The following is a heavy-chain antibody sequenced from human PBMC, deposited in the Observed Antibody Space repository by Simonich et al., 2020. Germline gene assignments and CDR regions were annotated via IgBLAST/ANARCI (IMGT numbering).Heavy chain of an antibody. CDR3: AREIEAGNAFDI. V-gene: IGHV3-21*01. Sequence: EVQLVESGGGLVKPGGSLRLSCAASGFTFSSYSMNWVRQAPGKEMEWDSSISRSSSYIDYADSVKGRFTISRDNAKNSLYLQMNSLRAEDTAVYYCAREIEAGNAFDILGQGTMVTVSS. J-gene: IGHJ3*02. CDR2: ISRSSSYI. CDR1: GFTFSSYS.